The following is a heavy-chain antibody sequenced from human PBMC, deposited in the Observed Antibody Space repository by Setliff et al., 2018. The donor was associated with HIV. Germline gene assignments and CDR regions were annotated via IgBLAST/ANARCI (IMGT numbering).Heavy chain of an antibody. Sequence: ASVKVSCKASGGTFSSYAISWVRQAPGQGLEWMGGIIPKSGETSYAEKFRGGVTMTRDTSLSTAYMELSWLTSDDTAVYYCARVVDRDYDFWSAYEYWGQGTMVTVSS. CDR1: GGTFSSYA. D-gene: IGHD3-3*01. J-gene: IGHJ4*02. CDR2: IIPKSGET. V-gene: IGHV1-2*02. CDR3: ARVVDRDYDFWSAYEY.